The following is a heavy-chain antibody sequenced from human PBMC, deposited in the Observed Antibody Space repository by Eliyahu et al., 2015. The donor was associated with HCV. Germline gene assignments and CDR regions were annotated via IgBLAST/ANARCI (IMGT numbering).Heavy chain of an antibody. CDR1: GGSFSGYY. Sequence: QVQLQQWGAGLLKPSETLSLTCAVYGGSFSGYYWSWIRQPPGKGLEWIGEINHSGSTNYNPSLKSRVTISVDTSKNQFSLKLSSVTAADTAVYYCARGTIFGVVIADYYYYYGMDVWGQGTTVTVSS. CDR3: ARGTIFGVVIADYYYYYGMDV. J-gene: IGHJ6*02. CDR2: INHSGST. D-gene: IGHD3-3*01. V-gene: IGHV4-34*01.